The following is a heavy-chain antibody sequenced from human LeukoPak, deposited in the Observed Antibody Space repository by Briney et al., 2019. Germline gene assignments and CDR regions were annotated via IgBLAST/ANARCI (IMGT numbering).Heavy chain of an antibody. CDR1: GGSSSGYY. CDR3: ARGGLRYFDWFDY. D-gene: IGHD3-9*01. CDR2: INHSGST. J-gene: IGHJ4*02. V-gene: IGHV4-34*01. Sequence: PSETLSLTCAVYGGSSSGYYWSWIRQPPGKGLEWIGEINHSGSTNYNPSLKSRVTISVDTSKNQFSLKLSSVTAADTAVYYCARGGLRYFDWFDYWGQGTLVTVSS.